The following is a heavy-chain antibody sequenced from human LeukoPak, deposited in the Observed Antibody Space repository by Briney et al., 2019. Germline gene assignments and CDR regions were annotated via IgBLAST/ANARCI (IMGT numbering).Heavy chain of an antibody. Sequence: GGSLRLSCAASGFTFSSYGMHWVRQAPGKGLEWVAFIRYDGSNKYYADSVKGRFTISRDNSKNTLYLQMNSLRAEDTAVYYCAKDPRFREYCSSTSCNHYYYYYMDVWGKGTTVTVSS. CDR2: IRYDGSNK. V-gene: IGHV3-30*02. J-gene: IGHJ6*03. D-gene: IGHD2-2*01. CDR3: AKDPRFREYCSSTSCNHYYYYYMDV. CDR1: GFTFSSYG.